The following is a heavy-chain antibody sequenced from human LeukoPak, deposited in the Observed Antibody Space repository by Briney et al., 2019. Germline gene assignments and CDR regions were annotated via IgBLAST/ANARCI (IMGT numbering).Heavy chain of an antibody. Sequence: GGCLRLSCAASGFTFSSYSMNWVRQAPGKGLEWASYISSSSSTIYYADSVKGRFTISRDNAKNSLYLQMNSLRAEDTAVYYCARGGLDAGAGDYWGQGTLVTVSS. J-gene: IGHJ4*02. V-gene: IGHV3-48*04. CDR1: GFTFSSYS. CDR2: ISSSSSTI. CDR3: ARGGLDAGAGDY. D-gene: IGHD7-27*01.